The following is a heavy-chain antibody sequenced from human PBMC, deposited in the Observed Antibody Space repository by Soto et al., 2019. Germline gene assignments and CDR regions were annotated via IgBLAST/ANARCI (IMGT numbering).Heavy chain of an antibody. Sequence: GGSLRLSCAASGFTFSSYSMNWVRQAPGKGLEWVSSISSSSSYIYYADSVKGRFTISRDNAKNSLYLQMNSLRAEDTAVYYCARDYNYDSSGYYFGPKDAFDIWGQGTMVTVSS. CDR1: GFTFSSYS. V-gene: IGHV3-21*01. CDR3: ARDYNYDSSGYYFGPKDAFDI. J-gene: IGHJ3*02. D-gene: IGHD3-22*01. CDR2: ISSSSSYI.